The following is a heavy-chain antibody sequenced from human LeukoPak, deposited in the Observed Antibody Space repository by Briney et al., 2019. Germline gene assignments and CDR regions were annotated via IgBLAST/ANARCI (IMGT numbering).Heavy chain of an antibody. CDR3: ARVEVIGSTRYFDY. D-gene: IGHD3-16*02. CDR1: GGSISSGGNY. CDR2: IYYVGNT. Sequence: SEALSLTCTVSGGSISSGGNYWSWLRQLPGKGLEWIGYIYYVGNTNYNPSLKSRLSMSVDTSNNQFSLRLTSVTAADTAVYYCARVEVIGSTRYFDYWGQGAMVSVSS. J-gene: IGHJ4*02. V-gene: IGHV4-31*03.